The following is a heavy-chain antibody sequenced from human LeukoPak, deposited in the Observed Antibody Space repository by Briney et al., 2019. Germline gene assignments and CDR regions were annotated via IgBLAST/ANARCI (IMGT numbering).Heavy chain of an antibody. J-gene: IGHJ6*03. D-gene: IGHD2-2*01. V-gene: IGHV4-59*01. CDR2: IYYSGST. Sequence: PSETLSLTCTVSGGSISSYYWSWIRQPPGKGLEWIGYIYYSGSTNYNPSLKSRVTISVDTSKNQFSLKLSSVTAADTAVYCCARGGVVVPAAIGSYYMDVWGKGTTVTVSS. CDR1: GGSISSYY. CDR3: ARGGVVVPAAIGSYYMDV.